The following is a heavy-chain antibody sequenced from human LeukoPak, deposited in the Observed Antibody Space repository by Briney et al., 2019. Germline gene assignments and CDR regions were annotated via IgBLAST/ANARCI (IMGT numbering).Heavy chain of an antibody. D-gene: IGHD6-19*01. V-gene: IGHV3-30*18. Sequence: GGSLRLSCAASGFTFSSYGMHWVRQAPGKGLEWVAVISYDGSNKYYADSVKGRFTISRDNSKNTLYLQMNSLRAEDTAVYYCAKARIAVADYYYYGMDVWGKGTTVTASS. CDR2: ISYDGSNK. CDR3: AKARIAVADYYYYGMDV. CDR1: GFTFSSYG. J-gene: IGHJ6*04.